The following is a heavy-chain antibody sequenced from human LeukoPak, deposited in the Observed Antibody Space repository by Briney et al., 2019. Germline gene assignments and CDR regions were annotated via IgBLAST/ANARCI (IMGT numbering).Heavy chain of an antibody. V-gene: IGHV3-23*01. CDR3: AKHSHSWYIGYFEY. D-gene: IGHD6-13*01. CDR1: GFRFSSYA. CDR2: ISGSDDNA. Sequence: GGSLRLSCAPSGFRFSSYAMSWVRQAPGKGLEWVSVISGSDDNAYYGDSMKGRFIISRDTSKNILYLQMNSLRAEDTAIYYCAKHSHSWYIGYFEYWGQGTLVTVSS. J-gene: IGHJ4*02.